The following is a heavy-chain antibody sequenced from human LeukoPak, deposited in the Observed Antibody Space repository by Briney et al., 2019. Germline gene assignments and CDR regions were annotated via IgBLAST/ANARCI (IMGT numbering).Heavy chain of an antibody. CDR1: EDSVSSTSAA. CDR3: ARGVTYSFDY. V-gene: IGHV6-1*01. CDR2: TYYRSQWYN. J-gene: IGHJ4*02. D-gene: IGHD2-21*02. Sequence: SQTLSLTCAISEDSVSSTSAARNWIRQSPSRGLEWLGGTYYRSQWYNEYAASVISRITINSDTSKNHFSLQLNSVTPGDTAVYYCARGVTYSFDYWGQGTLVTVSS.